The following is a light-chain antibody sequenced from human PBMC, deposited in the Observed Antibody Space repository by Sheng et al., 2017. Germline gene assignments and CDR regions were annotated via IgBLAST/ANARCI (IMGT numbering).Light chain of an antibody. CDR1: QSISRY. V-gene: IGKV3-20*01. CDR3: QQYGSSPPHT. Sequence: EIVLTQSPATLSLSPGERATLSCRASQSISRYLAWYQRQPGQAPRLLIYDASNRATGVPDRFSGSGSGTDFALTINSLEPEDFALYYCQQYGSSPPHTFGQGTNLEI. J-gene: IGKJ2*01. CDR2: DAS.